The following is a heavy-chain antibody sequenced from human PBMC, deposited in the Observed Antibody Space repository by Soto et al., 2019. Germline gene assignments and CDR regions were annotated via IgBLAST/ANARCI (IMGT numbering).Heavy chain of an antibody. D-gene: IGHD6-13*01. CDR2: IYQSGST. CDR3: ARLYSSIDYSYYRMDV. V-gene: IGHV4-4*02. J-gene: IGHJ6*01. CDR1: GVSISSRNW. Sequence: PSDTLSRTCALSGVSISSRNWWRWVRKPPGEGLEWIGEIYQSGSTNYNPSLKSRVTISVDKYKNQFSLKLSSVNAADTAVYYCARLYSSIDYSYYRMDVWGQGTTFTVAS.